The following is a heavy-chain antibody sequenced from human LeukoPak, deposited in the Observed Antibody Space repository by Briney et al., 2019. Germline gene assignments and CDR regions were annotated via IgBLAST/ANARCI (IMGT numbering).Heavy chain of an antibody. D-gene: IGHD4-11*01. V-gene: IGHV4-59*01. CDR2: IHYSGST. J-gene: IGHJ6*02. CDR1: GVSISPYY. Sequence: SETLSLTCTVSGVSISPYYWSWIRQPPGKGLDSIGYIHYSGSTNYNPSLKSRVTISIDTSKNQFSLKLSSVTAADTAVYYCAREWDYNNQPSYGMDVWGQGTTVAVSS. CDR3: AREWDYNNQPSYGMDV.